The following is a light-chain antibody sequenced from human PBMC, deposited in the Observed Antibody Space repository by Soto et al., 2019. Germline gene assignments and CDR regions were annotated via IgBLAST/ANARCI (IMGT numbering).Light chain of an antibody. Sequence: EIVLTQSPGTLSVSPGERATLSCRASQSVSSKLAWYQQKPGQAPRLLFYGASTGATGIPARFSGSGSETEFTLSICSLQSEDFAVYYCQQYNNWPGTFGQGTKVDI. CDR1: QSVSSK. J-gene: IGKJ1*01. CDR3: QQYNNWPGT. CDR2: GAS. V-gene: IGKV3-15*01.